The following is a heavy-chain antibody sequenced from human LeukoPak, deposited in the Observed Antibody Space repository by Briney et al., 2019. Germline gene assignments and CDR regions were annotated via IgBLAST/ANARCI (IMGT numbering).Heavy chain of an antibody. V-gene: IGHV3-74*01. CDR3: AREILAPGKTLDH. J-gene: IGHJ4*02. Sequence: GGSLRLSCAASGFTFSGYWMHWVRQVPGKGLVWVSRINDDGRYTVYADSVKGRFTISRDNAKNTLYLQMNSLRAEDTAVYYCAREILAPGKTLDHWGQGALVTVSS. CDR2: INDDGRYT. CDR1: GFTFSGYW.